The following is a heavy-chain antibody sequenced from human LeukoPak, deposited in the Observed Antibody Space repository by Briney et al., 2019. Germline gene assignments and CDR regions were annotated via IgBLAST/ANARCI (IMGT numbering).Heavy chain of an antibody. D-gene: IGHD3-16*02. Sequence: SETLSLTCAVSGYSISSGYYWGWIRQPPGKGLEWIGSIYHSESTYYNPSLKSRVTISVDTSKNQFSLKLSSVTAADTAVYYCARVMITFGGVIVTYYYYGMDVWGRGTTVTVSS. CDR2: IYHSEST. CDR1: GYSISSGYY. J-gene: IGHJ6*04. V-gene: IGHV4-38-2*01. CDR3: ARVMITFGGVIVTYYYYGMDV.